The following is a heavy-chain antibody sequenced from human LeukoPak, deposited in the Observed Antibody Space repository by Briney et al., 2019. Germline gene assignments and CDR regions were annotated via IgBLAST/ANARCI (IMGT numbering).Heavy chain of an antibody. D-gene: IGHD2-21*01. Sequence: SETLSLTCTVSGGSISSYYWSWVRQSPGKGLEWIGYIFTSGWTNYNPPLKSRVTMSVDTSKNQLSMELRFLTAADTAVYYCATSHDVKTAPYDLWGQGTLVTVSS. CDR2: IFTSGWT. J-gene: IGHJ5*02. V-gene: IGHV4-4*09. CDR3: ATSHDVKTAPYDL. CDR1: GGSISSYY.